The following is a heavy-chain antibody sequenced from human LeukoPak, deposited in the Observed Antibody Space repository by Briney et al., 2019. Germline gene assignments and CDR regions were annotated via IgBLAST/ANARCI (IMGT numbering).Heavy chain of an antibody. CDR2: ISSSSSTI. D-gene: IGHD4-17*01. CDR3: ARANPDYGDYDY. CDR1: GFTLSSNS. Sequence: GGSLRLSCAASGFTLSSNSMNWVRQAPGKGLEWVSYISSSSSTIYYAGSVKVRFTISRDNAKNSLYLQMNSLRDEDTAVYYCARANPDYGDYDYWGQGTLVTVSS. J-gene: IGHJ4*02. V-gene: IGHV3-48*02.